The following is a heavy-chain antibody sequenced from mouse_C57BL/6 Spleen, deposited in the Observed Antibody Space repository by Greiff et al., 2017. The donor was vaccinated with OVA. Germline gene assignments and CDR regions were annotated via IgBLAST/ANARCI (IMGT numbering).Heavy chain of an antibody. J-gene: IGHJ4*01. V-gene: IGHV1-82*01. D-gene: IGHD1-1*02. CDR1: GYAFSSSW. CDR2: IYPGDGDT. CDR3: ARCGTDDAMDY. Sequence: QVQLQQSGPELVKPGASVKISCKASGYAFSSSWMNWVKQRPGKGLEWIGRIYPGDGDTNYNGKFKGKATLTADKSSSTAYMQLSSLTSEDSAVYYCARCGTDDAMDYWGQGTSVTVSS.